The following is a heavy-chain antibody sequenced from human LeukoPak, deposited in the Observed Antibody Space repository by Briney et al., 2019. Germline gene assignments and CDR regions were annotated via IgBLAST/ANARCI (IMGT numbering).Heavy chain of an antibody. CDR1: GFTFSSYT. V-gene: IGHV3-23*01. CDR2: ISDGSGST. D-gene: IGHD6-13*01. J-gene: IGHJ4*02. CDR3: ANSGYSSSYASYFDY. Sequence: GGSLRLSCAASGFTFSSYTMTWARQAPGKGLEWVATISDGSGSTYYADSVKGRFTISRDISKNTLYLQMNSLRAEDTAVYYCANSGYSSSYASYFDYWGQGTLVTVSS.